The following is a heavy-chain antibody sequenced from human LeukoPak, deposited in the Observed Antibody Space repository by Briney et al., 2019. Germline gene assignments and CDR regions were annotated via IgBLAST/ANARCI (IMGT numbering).Heavy chain of an antibody. CDR1: GGSMSSYY. CDR2: ISYSGTT. J-gene: IGHJ5*02. Sequence: PSETLSLTCTVSGGSMSSYYWSWIRQSPGKGLERVGYISYSGTTNYNPSLKSRVTISLGTSKNRFSLNLTSVTAGDTAVYYCARHGSGTSLALYPWGQGTLVTVSS. CDR3: ARHGSGTSLALYP. V-gene: IGHV4-59*08. D-gene: IGHD3-10*01.